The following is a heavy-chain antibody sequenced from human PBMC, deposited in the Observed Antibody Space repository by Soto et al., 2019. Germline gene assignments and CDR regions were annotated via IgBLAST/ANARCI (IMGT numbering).Heavy chain of an antibody. D-gene: IGHD6-25*01. CDR1: GGSITSSSHF. V-gene: IGHV4-39*01. CDR3: AGQTFTIAAASYGRSNWFDP. CDR2: IYFTGKT. J-gene: IGHJ5*02. Sequence: SETLSLTCSASGGSITSSSHFWGWVRQPPGKGLEWIGTIYFTGKTYYTPSLKSRLTMSIDTSKNDFSLGLNSVTAADTAVYYCAGQTFTIAAASYGRSNWFDPWGPGTLVTVSS.